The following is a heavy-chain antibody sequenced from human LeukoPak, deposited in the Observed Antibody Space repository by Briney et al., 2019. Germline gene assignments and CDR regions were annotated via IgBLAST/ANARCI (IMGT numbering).Heavy chain of an antibody. CDR3: ARDRAFDY. J-gene: IGHJ4*02. V-gene: IGHV4-59*01. CDR2: IYYSGST. CDR1: GGSISSYY. D-gene: IGHD5-24*01. Sequence: PSETLSITCTVSGGSISSYYWSWIRQPPGKGLEWIGYIYYSGSTNYNPSLKSRVTISVDTSKNQFSLKLSSVTAADTAVYYCARDRAFDYWGQGTLVTVSS.